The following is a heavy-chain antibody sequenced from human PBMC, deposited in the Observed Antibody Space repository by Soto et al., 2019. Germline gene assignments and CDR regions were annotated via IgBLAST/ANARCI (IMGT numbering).Heavy chain of an antibody. J-gene: IGHJ4*02. Sequence: QVQLHESGPRVVKSSGTLSLNGDFSSDSISGPDWWSGVRQSPGKGLEWIGEVFESGATNYDPSLTSRVTNSVEKSKKHLSLRLISVTAENTAIYYCVRGIAGTNNDNWDQGNLVIV. CDR1: SDSISGPDW. D-gene: IGHD3-22*01. V-gene: IGHV4-4*02. CDR3: VRGIAGTNNDN. CDR2: VFESGAT.